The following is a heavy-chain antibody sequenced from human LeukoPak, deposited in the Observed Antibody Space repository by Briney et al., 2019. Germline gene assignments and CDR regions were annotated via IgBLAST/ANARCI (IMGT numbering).Heavy chain of an antibody. V-gene: IGHV5-10-1*01. Sequence: KNGESLKISCKGSEYSFTSYWISWVRQMPGKGLEWMGRIDPSDSYTNYSPSFQGHVTISADKSIRTAYLQWSSLRASDTAIYYCARGERSLDYWGQGTLVTVSS. D-gene: IGHD3-10*01. CDR1: EYSFTSYW. CDR2: IDPSDSYT. J-gene: IGHJ4*02. CDR3: ARGERSLDY.